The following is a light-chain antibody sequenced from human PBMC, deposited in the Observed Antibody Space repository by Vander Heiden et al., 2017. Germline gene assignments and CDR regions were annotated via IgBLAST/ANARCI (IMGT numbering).Light chain of an antibody. CDR2: RNN. V-gene: IGLV1-47*01. Sequence: QSVLTQPPSASGTPGQRATIFCAGSGSNLGSSYVYWYQQHPGTAPKFLIYRNNPRPSGVPDRFSGSRSGTSASLAISGLRSEDEADYYCAAWDDSMSGWVFGGGTKLTVL. CDR3: AAWDDSMSGWV. CDR1: GSNLGSSY. J-gene: IGLJ3*02.